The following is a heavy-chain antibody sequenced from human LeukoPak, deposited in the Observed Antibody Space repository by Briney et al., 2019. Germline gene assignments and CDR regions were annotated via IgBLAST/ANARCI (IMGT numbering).Heavy chain of an antibody. V-gene: IGHV4-34*01. CDR3: GRGDSSGTAFDY. D-gene: IGHD3-10*01. J-gene: IGHJ4*02. CDR2: INHGGST. Sequence: SETLSLTCAVYGGSFSGYHWNWIRQSPGKGLEWIGEINHGGSTKCNPSLKSRVAISVDTSKNQFPLTLRSVTAADTAVYFCGRGDSSGTAFDYWGQGTLVTVSS. CDR1: GGSFSGYH.